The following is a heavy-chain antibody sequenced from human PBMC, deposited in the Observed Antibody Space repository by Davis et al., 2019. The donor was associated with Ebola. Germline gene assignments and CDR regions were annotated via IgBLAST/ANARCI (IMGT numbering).Heavy chain of an antibody. J-gene: IGHJ6*04. CDR1: GFTVSDNY. Sequence: GGSLRLSCAASGFTVSDNYMNWVRQAPGKGLEWVSAISGSGGTTYYAGSVKGRFTVSRDNSKKTMYLQMNSLRAEDTAVYYCARSGLSFGVVKYHYGMDVWGKGTTVTVSS. V-gene: IGHV3-23*01. CDR3: ARSGLSFGVVKYHYGMDV. CDR2: ISGSGGTT. D-gene: IGHD3-3*01.